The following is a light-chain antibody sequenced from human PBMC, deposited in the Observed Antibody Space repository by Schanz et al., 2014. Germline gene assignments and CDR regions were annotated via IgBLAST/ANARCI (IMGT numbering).Light chain of an antibody. J-gene: IGKJ1*01. V-gene: IGKV3D-15*02. CDR1: QTVSNY. CDR2: GAS. CDR3: QQYGSSPRT. Sequence: EIVLTQSPATLSLSPGERATLSCRASQTVSNYLAWYQQKPGQAPRLLIYGASTGATGIPARFSGTGSGTEFTLTISSLQSEDFAVYYCQQYGSSPRTFGQGTKVEIK.